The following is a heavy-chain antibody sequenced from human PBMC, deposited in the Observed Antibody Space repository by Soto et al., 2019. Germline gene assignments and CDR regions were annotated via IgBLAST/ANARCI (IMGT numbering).Heavy chain of an antibody. Sequence: PWWSLRLSCLTSVFTFSSYAMSWVRQAPGKGLEWVASISGGGDTTYYADFVKGRFTISRDTSKHTVYMEMKSLRADDTAVYYCVKGQNWFDPWGQGTQVTVSS. CDR3: VKGQNWFDP. CDR1: VFTFSSYA. V-gene: IGHV3-23*01. J-gene: IGHJ5*02. CDR2: ISGGGDTT.